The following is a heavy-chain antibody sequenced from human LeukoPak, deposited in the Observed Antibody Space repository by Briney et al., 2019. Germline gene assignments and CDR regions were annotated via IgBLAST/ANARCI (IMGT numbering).Heavy chain of an antibody. D-gene: IGHD5-18*01. Sequence: GGSLRLSCAASGFTFSSYAMSWVRQAPGKGLEWVSEISGSGGSTYYADSVKGLFTISRANSKNTLYLQMNSLRAEDTAVYYCAKEGEYSYGPIDCWGQGTLVTVSS. CDR1: GFTFSSYA. CDR2: ISGSGGST. V-gene: IGHV3-23*01. CDR3: AKEGEYSYGPIDC. J-gene: IGHJ4*02.